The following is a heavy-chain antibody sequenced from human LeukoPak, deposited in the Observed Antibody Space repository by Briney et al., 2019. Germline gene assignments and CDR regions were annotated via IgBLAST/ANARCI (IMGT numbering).Heavy chain of an antibody. Sequence: SETLSLTCAVYGGSFSGYYWSWIRQPPGKGLEWLGEINHSGSTNYNPSLKSRVTIPVDTSKNQFSLKLSSVTAADTAVYYCARGLPRFARLSYGMDVWGQGTTVTVSS. J-gene: IGHJ6*02. CDR2: INHSGST. CDR1: GGSFSGYY. V-gene: IGHV4-34*01. CDR3: ARGLPRFARLSYGMDV. D-gene: IGHD3-3*01.